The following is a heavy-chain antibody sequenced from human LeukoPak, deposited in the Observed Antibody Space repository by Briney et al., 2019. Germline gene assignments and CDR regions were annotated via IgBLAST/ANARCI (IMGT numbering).Heavy chain of an antibody. Sequence: ASVKVSCKASGYTFTNYSMNWVRQAPGQGLEWMGWINTNTGNPTYAQGFTGRFVFSLDTSVSTAYLHISSLKAEDTAVYYCAREYCSSTSCYAGGLVNYFDYWGQGTLVTVSS. CDR3: AREYCSSTSCYAGGLVNYFDY. CDR1: GYTFTNYS. D-gene: IGHD2-2*01. CDR2: INTNTGNP. J-gene: IGHJ4*02. V-gene: IGHV7-4-1*02.